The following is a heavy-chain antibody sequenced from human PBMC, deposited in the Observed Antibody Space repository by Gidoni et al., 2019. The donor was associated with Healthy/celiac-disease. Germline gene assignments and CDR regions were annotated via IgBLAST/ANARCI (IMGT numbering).Heavy chain of an antibody. CDR2: ISYDGSNK. CDR3: ARDGEDIVVVVAAFHY. Sequence: QVQLVESGGGVVQPGRSLRLSCAASGFPFSSHAMHWVRQAPGKGLEWVAVISYDGSNKYYADSVKVRFTISRDNSKNTLYLQMNSLRAEDTAVYYCARDGEDIVVVVAAFHYWGQGTLVTVSS. D-gene: IGHD2-15*01. V-gene: IGHV3-30*04. CDR1: GFPFSSHA. J-gene: IGHJ4*02.